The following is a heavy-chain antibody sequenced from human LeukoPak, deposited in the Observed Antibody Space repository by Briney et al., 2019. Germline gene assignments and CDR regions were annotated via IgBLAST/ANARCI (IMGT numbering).Heavy chain of an antibody. CDR3: ASLDAVAPLPFDY. D-gene: IGHD6-19*01. J-gene: IGHJ4*02. V-gene: IGHV4-34*01. Sequence: PSETLSLTCAVYGGSFSGYYWSWIRQPPGKGLEWIGEINHSGSTNYNPSLKSRVTISVDTSKNQFSLKLSSVTAADTAVYYCASLDAVAPLPFDYWGQGTLVTVSS. CDR1: GGSFSGYY. CDR2: INHSGST.